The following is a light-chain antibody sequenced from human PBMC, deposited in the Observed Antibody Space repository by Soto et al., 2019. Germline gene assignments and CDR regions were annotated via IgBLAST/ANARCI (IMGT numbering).Light chain of an antibody. V-gene: IGKV3-15*01. CDR2: GAS. CDR3: QQYSSWPRT. J-gene: IGKJ1*01. Sequence: DIVLTQSPATLSVSPGDRATLSCRASQNILNNLAWYHQKPGQPPRLLVYGASTRATDAPPRFRGSGSGTEFSLTSGSLQSEDFGTYYCQQYSSWPRTFGQGSKVEMK. CDR1: QNILNN.